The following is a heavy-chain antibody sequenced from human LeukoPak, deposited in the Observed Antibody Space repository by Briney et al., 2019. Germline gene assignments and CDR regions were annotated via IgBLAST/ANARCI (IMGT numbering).Heavy chain of an antibody. CDR3: AKGLEGRQYFDY. Sequence: PGRSLRLSCVASGFTFSTSAMSWVRQAPGKGLEWVSAFSGSGSGGSTYYADSVKGRFTISRDTSKNTLYLQMNSLGAEDTAVYYCAKGLEGRQYFDYWGQGTLVTVSS. CDR2: FSGSGSGGST. CDR1: GFTFSTSA. V-gene: IGHV3-23*01. J-gene: IGHJ4*02.